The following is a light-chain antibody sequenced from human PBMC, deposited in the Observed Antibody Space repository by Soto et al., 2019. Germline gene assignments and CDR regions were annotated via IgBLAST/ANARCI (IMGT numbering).Light chain of an antibody. Sequence: DVVMTQSPLSLPVTLGQPASISCKSSQSLVYSDGNTYLNWFQQRPGQSPRRLIYKVSNRDSGVPDRFSGSGSGTDFTLKISRVEAEDVGVDYCMQGRHWPPITFGQGTRLEIK. CDR3: MQGRHWPPIT. V-gene: IGKV2-30*01. CDR1: QSLVYSDGNTY. J-gene: IGKJ5*01. CDR2: KVS.